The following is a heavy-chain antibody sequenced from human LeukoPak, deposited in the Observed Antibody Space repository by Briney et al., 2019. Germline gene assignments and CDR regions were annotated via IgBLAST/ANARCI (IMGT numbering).Heavy chain of an antibody. CDR3: AKAPVTSCRGAFCYPFDY. Sequence: GGSLRLSCATSGFSFSSYAMSWVRQAPGKGLEWVSAVSSSDDGRYYAASVRGRFTISRDTSRSTLYLQMNSLRAEDAAVYYCAKAPVTSCRGAFCYPFDYWGQGTLVTVSS. J-gene: IGHJ4*02. D-gene: IGHD2-15*01. CDR2: VSSSDDGR. V-gene: IGHV3-23*01. CDR1: GFSFSSYA.